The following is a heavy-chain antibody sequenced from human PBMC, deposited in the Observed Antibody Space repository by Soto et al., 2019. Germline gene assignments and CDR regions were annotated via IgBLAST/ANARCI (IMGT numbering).Heavy chain of an antibody. CDR1: GSTFSSYT. D-gene: IGHD2-21*02. V-gene: IGHV1-69*02. CDR3: ARRRYCGVDCYNKVDYGTDG. CDR2: IIPVLGVT. Sequence: QVQLVQSGAEVRKPGSSVEVSCMASGSTFSSYTVNWVRQAPGQGLEWIGRIIPVLGVTHYARRFQGRVTITADRSRKSAYMELTSVTSKDTAVYYCARRRYCGVDCYNKVDYGTDGWGQGTTVTVSS. J-gene: IGHJ6*02.